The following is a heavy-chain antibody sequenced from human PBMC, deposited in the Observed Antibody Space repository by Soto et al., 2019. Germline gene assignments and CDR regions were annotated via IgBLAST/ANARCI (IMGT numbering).Heavy chain of an antibody. Sequence: QVQLVQSGAEVKKPGASVKVSCKASGYTFTSYYMHWVRQAPGQGLEWMGIINPSGGSTSYAQKFQGSVTMTRDTSTSTGYRELSRLRSEDTAVYYGARVGYLGSGSYREYFDYWFQGTLVSVCS. D-gene: IGHD3-10*01. V-gene: IGHV1-46*01. CDR2: INPSGGST. CDR3: ARVGYLGSGSYREYFDY. J-gene: IGHJ4*02. CDR1: GYTFTSYY.